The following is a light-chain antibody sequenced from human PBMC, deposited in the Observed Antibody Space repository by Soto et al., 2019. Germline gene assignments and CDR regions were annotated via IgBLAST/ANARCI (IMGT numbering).Light chain of an antibody. J-gene: IGKJ5*01. Sequence: ELLLTPSPATLALSTGQRATLSCWASHSVTTHLAWFQQRPGQTPRLLIYDASTRAPGIPARFSGRGSGADFTLTISSLEPEDFAVYYCQQRSDSITFGQGARLEI. V-gene: IGKV3-11*01. CDR2: DAS. CDR3: QQRSDSIT. CDR1: HSVTTH.